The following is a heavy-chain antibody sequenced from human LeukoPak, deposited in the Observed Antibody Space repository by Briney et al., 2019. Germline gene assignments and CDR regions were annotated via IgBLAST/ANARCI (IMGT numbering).Heavy chain of an antibody. J-gene: IGHJ5*02. Sequence: ASVEVSCKASGYTFTGYYMHWVRQAPGQGLEWMGWINPNSGGTNYAQKFQGRVTMTRDTSISTAYMELSRLRSDDTAVYYCASGYCSSTSCYHWFDPWGQGTLVTVSS. CDR2: INPNSGGT. CDR3: ASGYCSSTSCYHWFDP. D-gene: IGHD2-2*01. CDR1: GYTFTGYY. V-gene: IGHV1-2*02.